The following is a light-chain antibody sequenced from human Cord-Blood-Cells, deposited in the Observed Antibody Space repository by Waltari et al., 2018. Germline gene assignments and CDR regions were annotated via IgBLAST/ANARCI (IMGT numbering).Light chain of an antibody. J-gene: IGLJ2*01. CDR2: DVS. Sequence: QSALTQPASVSGSPGQSLPISCTATSSDVGGYNYVPWYQQHPGKAPKLMIYDVSNRPSGVSNRSSGSKSGNTASLTISGLQAEDEADYYCSSYTSSSTLVFGGGTKLTVL. CDR3: SSYTSSSTLV. V-gene: IGLV2-14*01. CDR1: SSDVGGYNY.